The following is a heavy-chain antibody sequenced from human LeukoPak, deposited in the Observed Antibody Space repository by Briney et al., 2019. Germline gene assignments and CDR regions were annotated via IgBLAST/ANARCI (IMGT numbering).Heavy chain of an antibody. CDR2: INPSGGST. D-gene: IGHD1-26*01. J-gene: IGHJ4*02. Sequence: ASVKVSCKASGYTFTSYFMHWVRQAPGQGLAWMGIINPSGGSTSYAQRFQARVTMTRDTSTSTVYMELSSLRSEVTAVYYCARVNSGNYVDYWGQGTLVTVSS. CDR3: ARVNSGNYVDY. CDR1: GYTFTSYF. V-gene: IGHV1-46*01.